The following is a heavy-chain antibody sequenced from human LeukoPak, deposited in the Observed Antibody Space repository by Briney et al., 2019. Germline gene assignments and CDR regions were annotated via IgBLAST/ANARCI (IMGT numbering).Heavy chain of an antibody. CDR3: ARDRNDILTGYYTTFDY. CDR1: GFTFSDYY. CDR2: ISSSSSYT. V-gene: IGHV3-11*05. Sequence: GGSLRLSCAASGFTFSDYYMSWIRQAPGKGLEWVSYISSSSSYTNYADSVKGRFTISRDNAKNSLYLQMNSLRAEDTAVYYCARDRNDILTGYYTTFDYWGQGTLVTASS. J-gene: IGHJ4*02. D-gene: IGHD3-9*01.